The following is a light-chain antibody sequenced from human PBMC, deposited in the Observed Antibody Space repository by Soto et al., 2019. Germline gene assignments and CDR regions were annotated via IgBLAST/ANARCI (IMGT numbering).Light chain of an antibody. J-gene: IGLJ2*01. CDR1: NSDVGTYNY. CDR2: DVT. Sequence: QSALTQPRSVSGSPGQSVTISCTGTNSDVGTYNYVSWYQQHPGKAPKLIIYDVTKRPSGVPDRFSGSKSGNTASLIISGLQAADEAEYYCCCCSSAGSSSVRVLFGGGTQLTVL. CDR3: CSSAGSSSVRVL. V-gene: IGLV2-11*01.